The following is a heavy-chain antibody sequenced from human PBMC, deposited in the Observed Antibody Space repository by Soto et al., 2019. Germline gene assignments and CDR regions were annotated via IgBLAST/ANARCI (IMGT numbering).Heavy chain of an antibody. CDR3: ARGGGSPYHDHEFDY. D-gene: IGHD2-2*01. CDR2: IYYRGTT. CDR1: GVSTSNHY. Sequence: QVQLQESGPGLVKPSETLSLTCSVSGVSTSNHYWTWIRKPPGQGPEWIGCIYYRGTTNYNASFNSRVTISVDTSKNQFSLKLTSVPTADTAVYYCARGGGSPYHDHEFDYWGQGILVTVSS. J-gene: IGHJ4*02. V-gene: IGHV4-59*11.